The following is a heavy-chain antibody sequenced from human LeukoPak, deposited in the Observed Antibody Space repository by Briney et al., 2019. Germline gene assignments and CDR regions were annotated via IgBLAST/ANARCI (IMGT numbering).Heavy chain of an antibody. CDR3: ARGAAITIFGVPFDY. J-gene: IGHJ4*02. CDR2: IYYSGST. Sequence: SETLSLTCTVSGGSISSSSYYWGWIRQPPGKGLEWIGSIYYSGSTYYNPSLKSRVTISVDTSKNQFSLKLSSVTAADTAAYYCARGAAITIFGVPFDYWGQGTLVTVSS. CDR1: GGSISSSSYY. V-gene: IGHV4-39*07. D-gene: IGHD3-3*01.